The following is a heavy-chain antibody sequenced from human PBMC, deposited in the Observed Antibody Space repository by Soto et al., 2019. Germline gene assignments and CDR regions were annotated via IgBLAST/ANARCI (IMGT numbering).Heavy chain of an antibody. D-gene: IGHD2-15*01. CDR2: IYYSGST. CDR3: ARLGLMVAAPNYYMDV. J-gene: IGHJ6*03. CDR1: GGSISSYY. Sequence: PSETLSLTCTVSGGSISSYYWSWIRQPPGKGLEWIGYIYYSGSTNYNPSLKSRVTISVDTSKNQFSLKLSSVTAADTAVYYCARLGLMVAAPNYYMDVWGKGTTVTVSS. V-gene: IGHV4-59*13.